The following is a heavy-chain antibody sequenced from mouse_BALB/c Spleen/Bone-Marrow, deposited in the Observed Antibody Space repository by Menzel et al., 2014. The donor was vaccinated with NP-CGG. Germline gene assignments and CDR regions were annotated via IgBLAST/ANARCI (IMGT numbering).Heavy chain of an antibody. J-gene: IGHJ3*01. CDR3: ARGGYDGAWFAY. V-gene: IGHV1S56*01. CDR1: GYTFTTYY. CDR2: IYPGNVNT. D-gene: IGHD2-14*01. Sequence: VQLQQSGPELVKPGASVRISCKASGYTFTTYYIHWVKQRPGQGLEWIGWIYPGNVNTNYSEKFKGKATLTADKPSSTAYMQLSSLTSEDSAVYFCARGGYDGAWFAYWGQGTLVTVSA.